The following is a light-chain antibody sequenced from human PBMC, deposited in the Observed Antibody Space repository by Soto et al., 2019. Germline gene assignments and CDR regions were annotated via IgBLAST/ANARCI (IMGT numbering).Light chain of an antibody. J-gene: IGKJ1*01. CDR3: QQYNPLPPT. Sequence: IVMAKSAATLSGSPGERATLCCRASQSVRSNLAWYQQKPGQAPRLLIYGVSTRATGIPGRFGGSGSGTEFTLTISSLQSEDFAVYCCQQYNPLPPTLGQGTQVEIK. CDR2: GVS. V-gene: IGKV3-15*01. CDR1: QSVRSN.